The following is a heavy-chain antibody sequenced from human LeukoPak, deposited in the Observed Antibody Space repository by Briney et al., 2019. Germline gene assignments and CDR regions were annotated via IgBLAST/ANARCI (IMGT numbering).Heavy chain of an antibody. Sequence: GGSLRLSCAASGFTFDDYAMHWVRQAPGKGLEWVSGISWNSGSIGYADSVKGRFTISRDNAKNSLYLQMNSLRAEDTALYYCEKNKGSGGGGDYYYMDVWGKGTTVTISS. V-gene: IGHV3-9*01. CDR3: EKNKGSGGGGDYYYMDV. D-gene: IGHD3-10*01. CDR1: GFTFDDYA. CDR2: ISWNSGSI. J-gene: IGHJ6*03.